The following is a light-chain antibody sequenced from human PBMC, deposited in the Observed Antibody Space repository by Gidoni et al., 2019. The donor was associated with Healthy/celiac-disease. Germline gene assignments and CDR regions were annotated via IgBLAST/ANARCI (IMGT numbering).Light chain of an antibody. V-gene: IGKV1-39*01. Sequence: DIQMTQSPSSLSASVGDRVTITCRASQSISSYLNWYQQKPGKAPKLLIYAASSLQSGVPSRFSGSGSGTDFTLTISSLQPEEFATYYCQQSYSTPVYTFGQGTKLEIK. J-gene: IGKJ2*01. CDR2: AAS. CDR3: QQSYSTPVYT. CDR1: QSISSY.